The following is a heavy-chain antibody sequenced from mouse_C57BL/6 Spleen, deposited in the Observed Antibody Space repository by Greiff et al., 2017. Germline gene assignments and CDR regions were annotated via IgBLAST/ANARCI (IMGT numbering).Heavy chain of an antibody. Sequence: VQLQQSGAELVRPGASVKLSCTASGFNIKDYYMHWVKQRPEQGLEWIGRIDPEDGDTEYATKFQGKATMTADTSSNTAYLQLSSLTSEDTAVYYCTTPPYYGSSPCFAYWGHMTLVTVSA. CDR3: TTPPYYGSSPCFAY. J-gene: IGHJ3*01. CDR2: IDPEDGDT. V-gene: IGHV14-1*01. CDR1: GFNIKDYY. D-gene: IGHD1-1*01.